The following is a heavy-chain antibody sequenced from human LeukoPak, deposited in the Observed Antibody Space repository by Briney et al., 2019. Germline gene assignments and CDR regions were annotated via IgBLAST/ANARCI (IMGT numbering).Heavy chain of an antibody. CDR3: ARGSSLGFDP. J-gene: IGHJ5*02. CDR2: IGTAGDT. V-gene: IGHV3-13*04. Sequence: PGGSLRLPCAASGFPFRSYDFHWVCQATGKGLEWVSGIGTAGDTYYPGSVKGRFTISRENAKNSLYLQMNSLRAGDTAVYYCARGSSLGFDPWGQGTLVTVSS. CDR1: GFPFRSYD.